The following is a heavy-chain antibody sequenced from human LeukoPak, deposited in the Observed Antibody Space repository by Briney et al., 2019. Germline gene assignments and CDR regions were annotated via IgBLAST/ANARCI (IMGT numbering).Heavy chain of an antibody. CDR3: TRAVAGHPD. CDR1: GVPFSNYY. V-gene: IGHV4-34*01. CDR2: INHSGYT. Sequence: SETLSLTCAVSGVPFSNYYWSWVRQSPRQGLEWIGEINHSGYTNYNPSLKSRVTMSIDTSTNQFSLMLTSVTTADAGVYYCTRAVAGHPDWGQGTLVTVSS. D-gene: IGHD6-19*01. J-gene: IGHJ4*02.